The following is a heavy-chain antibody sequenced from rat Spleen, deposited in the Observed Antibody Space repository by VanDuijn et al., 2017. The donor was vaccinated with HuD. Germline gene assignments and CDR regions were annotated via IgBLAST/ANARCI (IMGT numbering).Heavy chain of an antibody. CDR3: ARQQQLFPKGFAY. J-gene: IGHJ3*01. V-gene: IGHV5-19*01. Sequence: EVQLVESGGGLVQPGRSLKLSCAASGFTFSNYGMHWIRQALTKGLEWVASITPSGNITYYRDSVKGRFTISRDNAKSTLFLQMDSLRSEDTATYFCARQQQLFPKGFAYWGQGTLVTVSS. D-gene: IGHD1-2*01. CDR2: ITPSGNIT. CDR1: GFTFSNYG.